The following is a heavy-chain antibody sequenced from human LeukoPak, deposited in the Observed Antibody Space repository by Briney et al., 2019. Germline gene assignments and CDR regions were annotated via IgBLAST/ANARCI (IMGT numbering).Heavy chain of an antibody. Sequence: KPSETLSLTCSVSGGSFSNYFWTWIRQPPGKGLEWIGYIYYSGGTNYNPSLKSRVTISVDTSKNQFSLKLSSVTAADTAVYYCARHLPPYLDDFWSGYFDYWGQGTLVTVSS. CDR1: GGSFSNYF. CDR2: IYYSGGT. J-gene: IGHJ4*02. CDR3: ARHLPPYLDDFWSGYFDY. D-gene: IGHD3-3*01. V-gene: IGHV4-59*08.